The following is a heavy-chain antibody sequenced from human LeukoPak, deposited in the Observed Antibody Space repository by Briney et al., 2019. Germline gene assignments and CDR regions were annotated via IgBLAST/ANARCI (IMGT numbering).Heavy chain of an antibody. D-gene: IGHD1-26*01. J-gene: IGHJ4*02. V-gene: IGHV1-46*01. CDR2: INPSGGST. Sequence: GASVKVSCKASGYTFTSYYMHWVRQAPGQGLEWMGIINPSGGSTSYAQKFQGRVTMTRDMSTSTVYMELSSLRSEDTDVYYGARGGSGSYWDYWGQGTLVTVSS. CDR1: GYTFTSYY. CDR3: ARGGSGSYWDY.